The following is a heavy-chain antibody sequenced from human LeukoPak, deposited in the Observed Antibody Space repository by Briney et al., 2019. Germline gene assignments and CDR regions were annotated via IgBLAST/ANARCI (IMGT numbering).Heavy chain of an antibody. V-gene: IGHV4-39*01. D-gene: IGHD3-10*01. CDR2: IYYSGST. CDR3: ARRQEIYYGSGSYYWFDP. CDR1: GGSISSGGYY. Sequence: SETLSLTCTVSGGSISSGGYYWSWIRQPPGKGLEWIGSIYYSGSTYYNPSLKSRVTISVDTSKNQFSLKLSSVTAADTAVYYCARRQEIYYGSGSYYWFDPWGQGTLVTVSS. J-gene: IGHJ5*02.